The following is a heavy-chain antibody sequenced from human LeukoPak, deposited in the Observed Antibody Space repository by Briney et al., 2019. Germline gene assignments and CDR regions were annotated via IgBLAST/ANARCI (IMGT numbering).Heavy chain of an antibody. CDR2: ISVSGDFT. CDR3: ARDPGDYYGSGSSDAFDI. D-gene: IGHD3-10*01. CDR1: GFTFSTYA. Sequence: GGSLRLSCAASGFTFSTYAMSWVRQAPGKGLEWVSGISVSGDFTNYADSVRGRFTISRDNSKNTLYLQMNSLRAEDTAVYYCARDPGDYYGSGSSDAFDIWGQGTMVTVSS. J-gene: IGHJ3*02. V-gene: IGHV3-23*01.